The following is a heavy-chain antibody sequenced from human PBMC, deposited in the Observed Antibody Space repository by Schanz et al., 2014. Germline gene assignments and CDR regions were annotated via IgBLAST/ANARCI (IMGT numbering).Heavy chain of an antibody. CDR2: IYSDGRT. CDR1: GFTVSSNY. J-gene: IGHJ5*01. D-gene: IGHD2-8*02. Sequence: EVQLVESGGGLIQPGGSLRLSCVASGFTVSSNYMSWVRQAPGKGLEWVSVIYSDGRTYYGDSVKGRFTISRDNAKNSVYLQMHSLRAEDTALYYCARDRDAGGYDSWGQGTLVTVSS. CDR3: ARDRDAGGYDS. V-gene: IGHV3-53*01.